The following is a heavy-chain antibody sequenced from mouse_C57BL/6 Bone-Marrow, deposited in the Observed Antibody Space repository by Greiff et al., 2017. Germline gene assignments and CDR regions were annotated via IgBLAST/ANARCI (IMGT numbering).Heavy chain of an antibody. Sequence: QVQLQQSGAELARPGASVKLSCKASGYTFTSYGISWVKQRTGQGLEWIGEIYPRSGNTYYNEKFKGKATLTADKSSSTVCRELRDLTAEDSAVCFCARLARFAYGGQGTLVTVAA. CDR3: ARLARFAY. CDR1: GYTFTSYG. J-gene: IGHJ3*01. CDR2: IYPRSGNT. V-gene: IGHV1-81*01.